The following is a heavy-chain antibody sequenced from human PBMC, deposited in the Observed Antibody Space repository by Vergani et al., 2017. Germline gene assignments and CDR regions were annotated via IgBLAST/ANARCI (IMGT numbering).Heavy chain of an antibody. CDR1: GFTFSDYY. J-gene: IGHJ3*02. CDR2: ISSSGSTI. CDR3: ARDSPWAAGPNHDAFDI. Sequence: QVQLVESGGGLVKPGGSLRLSCAASGFTFSDYYMSWIRQAPGKGLEWVSYISSSGSTIHYADSVKGRFTISRDNAKNSLCLQMNSLRAEDTAVYYCARDSPWAAGPNHDAFDIWGQGTMVTVSS. D-gene: IGHD6-13*01. V-gene: IGHV3-11*01.